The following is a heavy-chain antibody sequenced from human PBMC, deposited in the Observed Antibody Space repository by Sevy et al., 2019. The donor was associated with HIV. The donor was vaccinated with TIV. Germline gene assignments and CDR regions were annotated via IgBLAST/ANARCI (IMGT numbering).Heavy chain of an antibody. V-gene: IGHV3-15*01. CDR2: IKSKTEGGPT. CDR1: GFTFSKNW. J-gene: IGHJ6*02. CDR3: ATESIEGNHYDSSGFYDFYYYGMDV. Sequence: GGSLRLSCLASGFTFSKNWMSWVRQAPGKGLEWVGRIKSKTEGGPTDYAAPVKGRLTILRDDSKNTLYLQMNSLKTEDTAVYYCATESIEGNHYDSSGFYDFYYYGMDVWGQGTTVTVSS. D-gene: IGHD3-22*01.